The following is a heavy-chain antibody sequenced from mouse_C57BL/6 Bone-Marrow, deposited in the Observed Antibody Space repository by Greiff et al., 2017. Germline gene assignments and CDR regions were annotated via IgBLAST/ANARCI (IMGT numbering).Heavy chain of an antibody. Sequence: EVKLVESGGDLVKPGGSLKLSCAASGFTFSSYGMSWVRQTPDKRLEWVATISSGGSYTYYPDSVKGRFTISRDNAKNTLYLQMSSLKSEDTAMYYCARHGDCYYHYAMDYWGQGTSVTVSS. V-gene: IGHV5-6*01. CDR1: GFTFSSYG. CDR3: ARHGDCYYHYAMDY. D-gene: IGHD2-3*01. J-gene: IGHJ4*01. CDR2: ISSGGSYT.